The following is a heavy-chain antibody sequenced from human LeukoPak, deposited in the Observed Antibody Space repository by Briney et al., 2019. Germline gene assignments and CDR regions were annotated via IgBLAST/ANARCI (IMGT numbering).Heavy chain of an antibody. Sequence: KTGGSLRLSCAASGFTFSNAWMSWVRQAPGKGLEWVGRIKTNTDGGAIDYGAPVKGRFTISRDDSRNTLSLQMNSLKTEDTAVFYCTKNLENQVGGFDYWGQGTLVTVSS. CDR3: TKNLENQVGGFDY. V-gene: IGHV3-15*01. CDR1: GFTFSNAW. CDR2: IKTNTDGGAI. J-gene: IGHJ4*02. D-gene: IGHD1-26*01.